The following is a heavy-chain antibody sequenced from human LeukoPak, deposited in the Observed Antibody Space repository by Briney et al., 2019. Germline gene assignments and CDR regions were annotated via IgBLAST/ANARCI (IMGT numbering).Heavy chain of an antibody. CDR2: IYYSGST. J-gene: IGHJ6*03. CDR1: GGSISSYY. CDR3: ARGGHYYSSYMEV. V-gene: IGHV4-59*01. D-gene: IGHD3-10*01. Sequence: PSETLSLTCTVSGGSISSYYWSWIRQPPGKGLEWIGYIYYSGSTNYNPSLKSRVTISVDTSEEQFSLKLSSVVAADTGVYYCARGGHYYSSYMEVWGKGTTVTVSS.